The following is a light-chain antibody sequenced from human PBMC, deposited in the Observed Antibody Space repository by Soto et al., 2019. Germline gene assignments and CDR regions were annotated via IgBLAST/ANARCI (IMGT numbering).Light chain of an antibody. Sequence: DIQLTQSPSSLSASVGDRVTITCQASQDISNYLNWYQQKPGKAPKLLIYDASNLETGVPSRFSGSGSGTDFTFTISSLQAEDIAIYYCQQYDHLPLTFGGGTKVEIK. CDR2: DAS. CDR1: QDISNY. CDR3: QQYDHLPLT. V-gene: IGKV1-33*01. J-gene: IGKJ4*01.